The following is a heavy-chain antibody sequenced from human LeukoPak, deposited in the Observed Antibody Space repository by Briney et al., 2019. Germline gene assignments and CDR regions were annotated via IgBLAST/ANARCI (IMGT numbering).Heavy chain of an antibody. V-gene: IGHV3-74*01. CDR3: VRGADTGYSSDS. CDR2: INSDGRST. Sequence: SGGSLRLSCVASGFTFSRYWMHWVRQAPGKGLVWVSRINSDGRSTNYADSVKGRFSISRDYAENTLYLQMNSLRVEDTAVYYCVRGADTGYSSDSWGQGTLVTVSS. CDR1: GFTFSRYW. D-gene: IGHD3-9*01. J-gene: IGHJ4*02.